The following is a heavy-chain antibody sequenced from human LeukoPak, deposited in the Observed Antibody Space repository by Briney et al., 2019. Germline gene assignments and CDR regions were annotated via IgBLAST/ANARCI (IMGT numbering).Heavy chain of an antibody. CDR2: IRSKAYGGTT. CDR3: TRDAPLYSSSWTYYYYYYMDV. Sequence: GRSLRLSCTASGFTFGDYAMSWVRQAPGKGLAWVGFIRSKAYGGTTEYAASVKGRFTISRDDSKSIAYLQMNSLKTEDTAVYYCTRDAPLYSSSWTYYYYYYMDVWGKGTTVTVSS. J-gene: IGHJ6*03. D-gene: IGHD6-13*01. CDR1: GFTFGDYA. V-gene: IGHV3-49*04.